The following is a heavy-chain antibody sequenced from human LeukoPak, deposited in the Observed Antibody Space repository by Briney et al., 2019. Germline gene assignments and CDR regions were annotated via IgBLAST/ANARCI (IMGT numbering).Heavy chain of an antibody. CDR1: GFTFSSYA. Sequence: GGSLRLSCAASGFTFSSYAMHWVRQAPGKGLEYVSAISSNGGSTYYANSVKGRFTISRDNSKNTLYLQMNSLRAEDTAVYYCAKDQYYGSGTYPDYWGQGTLVTVSS. D-gene: IGHD3-10*01. V-gene: IGHV3-64*01. J-gene: IGHJ4*02. CDR2: ISSNGGST. CDR3: AKDQYYGSGTYPDY.